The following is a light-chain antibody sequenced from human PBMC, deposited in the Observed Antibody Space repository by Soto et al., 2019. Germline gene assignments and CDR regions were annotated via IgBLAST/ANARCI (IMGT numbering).Light chain of an antibody. J-gene: IGKJ1*01. Sequence: DSAIAQRAVYVGGSRGERANKNINSSQSVLYSSNNQNYLAWYQHKPGQPPKLLIYWASTRESGVPDRFSGSGSGTDFALTISSLQAEDVAVYYCQQYYSAPRTFGRGTKVDIK. CDR1: QSVLYSSNNQNY. V-gene: IGKV4-1*01. CDR3: QQYYSAPRT. CDR2: WAS.